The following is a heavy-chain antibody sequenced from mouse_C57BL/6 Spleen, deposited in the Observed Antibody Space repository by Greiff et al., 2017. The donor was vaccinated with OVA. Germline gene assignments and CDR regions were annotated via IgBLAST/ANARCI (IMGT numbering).Heavy chain of an antibody. J-gene: IGHJ4*01. CDR1: GFPITSGYY. V-gene: IGHV12-3*01. D-gene: IGHD2-5*01. Sequence: VQLQESGPGLVKPSQSLILTCSITGFPITSGYYWIWIRQPPGKPLEWMGYIPHGGDTFYNPSLQGPTSITRETSKNQFFLHWNSVTTEDTAMYDCAGDRWAYYSNYVGYALDYWGQGTSVTVSS. CDR3: AGDRWAYYSNYVGYALDY. CDR2: IPHGGDT.